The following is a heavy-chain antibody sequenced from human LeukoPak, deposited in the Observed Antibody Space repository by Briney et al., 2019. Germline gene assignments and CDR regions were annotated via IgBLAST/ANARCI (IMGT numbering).Heavy chain of an antibody. CDR3: ARTYSSGWLVWFDP. CDR1: GGSISSYY. V-gene: IGHV4-59*01. D-gene: IGHD6-19*01. J-gene: IGHJ5*02. CDR2: IYYSGST. Sequence: PSETLSLTCTVSGGSISSYYWSWIRQPPGKGLEWIGYIYYSGSTNYNPSLKSRVTISVDTSKNQFSLKLSSVTAADTAVYYCARTYSSGWLVWFDPCGQGSLVTVSS.